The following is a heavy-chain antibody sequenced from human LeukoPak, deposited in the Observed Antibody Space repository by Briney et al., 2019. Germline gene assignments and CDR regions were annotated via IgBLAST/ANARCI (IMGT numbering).Heavy chain of an antibody. CDR2: IYYSGST. D-gene: IGHD3-22*01. CDR3: ARVSDDSSGYAFDI. Sequence: SETLSLTCTVSGGSISSGGYYWGWIRQHPGKGLEWIGYIYYSGSTYYNPSLKSRVTISVDTSKNQFSLKLSSVTAADTAVYYCARVSDDSSGYAFDIWGQGTMVTVSS. J-gene: IGHJ3*02. CDR1: GGSISSGGYY. V-gene: IGHV4-31*03.